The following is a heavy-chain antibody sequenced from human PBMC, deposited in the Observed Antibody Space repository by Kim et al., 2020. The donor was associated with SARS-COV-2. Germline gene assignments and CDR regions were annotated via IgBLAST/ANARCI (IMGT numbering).Heavy chain of an antibody. V-gene: IGHV3-7*01. CDR2: INQGGTEK. CDR1: GFTFSTYW. D-gene: IGHD4-17*01. CDR3: ARTHYGDYV. Sequence: GGSLRFSCAASGFTFSTYWMTWVRQAPGKGLEWVANINQGGTEKYYVDSVKGRFTISRDNAKNSLFLDVNSLRVEDTAVYYCARTHYGDYVWGQGTLVTVSS. J-gene: IGHJ4*02.